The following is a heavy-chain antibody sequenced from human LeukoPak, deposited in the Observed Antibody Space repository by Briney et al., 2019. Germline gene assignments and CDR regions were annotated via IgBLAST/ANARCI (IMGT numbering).Heavy chain of an antibody. D-gene: IGHD3-22*01. CDR2: INPNSGGT. Sequence: ASVKVSCKASGYTCTGYYMHWVRQAPGQGLEWMGWINPNSGGTNYAQKFQGRVTMTRATSISTAYMELSRLRSEDTAVYYCARERDSTGYYEDWGQGTLVTVSS. CDR1: GYTCTGYY. V-gene: IGHV1-2*02. CDR3: ARERDSTGYYED. J-gene: IGHJ4*02.